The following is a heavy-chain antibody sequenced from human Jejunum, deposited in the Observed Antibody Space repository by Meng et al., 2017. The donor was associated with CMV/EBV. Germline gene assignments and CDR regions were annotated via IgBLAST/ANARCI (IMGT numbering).Heavy chain of an antibody. CDR3: ARGGIFRGIDY. J-gene: IGHJ4*02. CDR2: IYYNGNA. CDR1: GDSTSSGDYS. Sequence: QGQPQGPGQSMVKPSQTLSLPCTVSGDSTSSGDYSWNWIRQSPGKGLEWIGYIYYNGNAYYNPSLQSRVSISVDTSKNEFSLNLNSVTAADTALYFCARGGIFRGIDYWGQGTLVTVSS. D-gene: IGHD3-10*01. V-gene: IGHV4-30-4*08.